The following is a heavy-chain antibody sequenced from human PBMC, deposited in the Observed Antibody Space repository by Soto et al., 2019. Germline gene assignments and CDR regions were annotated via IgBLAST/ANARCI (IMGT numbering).Heavy chain of an antibody. D-gene: IGHD2-2*01. Sequence: TETQAHTCTVSGGSVESSSCWSWVRQAPGKGLEWIGEIYHSGTFNYNPSLASRVSVSVDKPRNQVSLNLNSVTAADTAVYYCVRSVPAATWAYNGMDVWGQGTTVTVSS. CDR2: IYHSGTF. CDR1: GGSVESSSC. J-gene: IGHJ6*02. V-gene: IGHV4-4*02. CDR3: VRSVPAATWAYNGMDV.